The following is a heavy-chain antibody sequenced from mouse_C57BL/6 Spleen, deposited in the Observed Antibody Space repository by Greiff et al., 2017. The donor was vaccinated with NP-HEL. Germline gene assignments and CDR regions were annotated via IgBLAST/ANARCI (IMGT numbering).Heavy chain of an antibody. CDR2: IYPGDGDT. CDR3: ARLGYYGSSHYYAMDY. J-gene: IGHJ4*01. CDR1: GYAFSSYW. Sequence: VQLQQSGAELVKPGASVKISCKASGYAFSSYWMNWVKQRPGKGLEWIGQIYPGDGDTNYNGKFKGKATLTADKSSSTAYMQLSSLTSEDSAVYFCARLGYYGSSHYYAMDYWGQGTSVTVSS. D-gene: IGHD1-1*01. V-gene: IGHV1-80*01.